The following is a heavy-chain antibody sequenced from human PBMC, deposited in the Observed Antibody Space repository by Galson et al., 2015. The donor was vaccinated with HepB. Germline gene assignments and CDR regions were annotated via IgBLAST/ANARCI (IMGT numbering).Heavy chain of an antibody. Sequence: SLRLSCAASGFTFSSYGMHWVRQAPGKGLEWVAFIRYDGSNKYYADSVKGRFTISRDNSKNTLYLQMNSLRAEDTAVYYCAVIAVAGPPFFDYWGQGTLVTVSS. D-gene: IGHD6-19*01. CDR1: GFTFSSYG. V-gene: IGHV3-30*02. CDR3: AVIAVAGPPFFDY. J-gene: IGHJ4*02. CDR2: IRYDGSNK.